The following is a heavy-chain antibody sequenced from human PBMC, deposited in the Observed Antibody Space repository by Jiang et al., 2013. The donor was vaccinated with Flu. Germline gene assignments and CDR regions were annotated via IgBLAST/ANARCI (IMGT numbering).Heavy chain of an antibody. CDR3: ARVTAATGTRVFDM. Sequence: VVQPGRSLRLSCAASGFMFSSYAMHWVRQVPGKGPEWVAVIWPDGSKEYYADSVKGRFTSSRDNSKNTLYLQMNSLRAEDTALYYCARVTAATGTRVFDMWGQGTMVTVSS. V-gene: IGHV3-33*01. J-gene: IGHJ3*02. CDR1: GFMFSSYA. CDR2: IWPDGSKE. D-gene: IGHD6-13*01.